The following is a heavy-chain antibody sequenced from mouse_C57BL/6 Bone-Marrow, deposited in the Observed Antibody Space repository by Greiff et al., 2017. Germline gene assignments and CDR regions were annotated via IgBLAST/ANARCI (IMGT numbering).Heavy chain of an antibody. CDR3: ARTREDY. Sequence: VKLQESGAELARPGASVKMSCKASGYTFTSYTMHWVKQRPGQGLEWIGYINPSSGYTKYNQKFKDKATLTADKSSSTAYMQLSSLTSEDSPVYYCARTREDYWGQGTSVTVSS. CDR1: GYTFTSYT. V-gene: IGHV1-4*01. J-gene: IGHJ4*01. CDR2: INPSSGYT.